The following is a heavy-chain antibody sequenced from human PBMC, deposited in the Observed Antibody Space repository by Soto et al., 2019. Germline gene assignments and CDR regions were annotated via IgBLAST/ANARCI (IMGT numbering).Heavy chain of an antibody. D-gene: IGHD1-26*01. CDR3: ARAQWVGATYFDY. J-gene: IGHJ4*02. CDR1: GFTFSSYA. V-gene: IGHV3-30-3*01. Sequence: QVQLVESGGGVVQPGRSLRLSCAASGFTFSSYAMHWVRQAPGKGLEWVALISYDGSNKDYADSVKGRFTISRDNSKNTLYLQMNSLRAEDTAVYYFARAQWVGATYFDYWGQGTLVTVAS. CDR2: ISYDGSNK.